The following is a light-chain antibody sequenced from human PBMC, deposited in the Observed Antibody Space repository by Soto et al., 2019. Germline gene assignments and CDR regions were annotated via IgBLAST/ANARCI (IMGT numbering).Light chain of an antibody. Sequence: EIVMTQSPATLSVSPGERATLSCRASQSVTSNLAWYQQIPGQAPRLLIFGASTRATGIPARFSGSGSGTEFTLTISSLQSEDFAVYYCQQYNNWSPITFGPGTKVDIK. CDR1: QSVTSN. J-gene: IGKJ3*01. CDR3: QQYNNWSPIT. V-gene: IGKV3-15*01. CDR2: GAS.